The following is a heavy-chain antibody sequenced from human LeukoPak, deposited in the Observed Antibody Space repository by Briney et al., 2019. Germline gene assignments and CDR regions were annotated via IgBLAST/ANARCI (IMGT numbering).Heavy chain of an antibody. CDR2: IYYSGST. Sequence: SETLSLTCTVSGGSISSSSYYWGWIRQPPGKGLEWIGSIYYSGSTYYNPSLKSRVTISVDTSKNQFSLKLSSVTAADTAVYYCARSEPANYYYYDYMDVWGKGTTVTVSS. V-gene: IGHV4-39*07. D-gene: IGHD1-14*01. CDR1: GGSISSSSYY. CDR3: ARSEPANYYYYDYMDV. J-gene: IGHJ6*03.